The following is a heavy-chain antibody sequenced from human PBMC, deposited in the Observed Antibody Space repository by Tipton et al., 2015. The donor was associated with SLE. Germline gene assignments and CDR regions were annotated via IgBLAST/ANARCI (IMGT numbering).Heavy chain of an antibody. J-gene: IGHJ4*02. Sequence: RFKGRVTVTEDTSTDTAYMELRSLRSEDTAVYYCTTRERVAAFGSFDYWGQGTLVTVSS. V-gene: IGHV1-24*01. CDR3: TTRERVAAFGSFDY. D-gene: IGHD3-3*01.